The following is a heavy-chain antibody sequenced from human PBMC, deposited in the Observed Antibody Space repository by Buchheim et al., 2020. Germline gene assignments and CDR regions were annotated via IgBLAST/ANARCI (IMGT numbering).Heavy chain of an antibody. CDR3: ASFSIFGVVIEDY. V-gene: IGHV4-39*01. CDR2: IYYSGST. CDR1: GGSISSSSYY. J-gene: IGHJ4*02. Sequence: QLQLQESGPGLVKPSETLSLTCTVSGGSISSSSYYWGWLRQPPGKGLEWIGSIYYSGSTYYNPSLKSRLTISGDTSKNQFSLKLSSVTAADTAVYYCASFSIFGVVIEDYWGQGTL. D-gene: IGHD3-3*01.